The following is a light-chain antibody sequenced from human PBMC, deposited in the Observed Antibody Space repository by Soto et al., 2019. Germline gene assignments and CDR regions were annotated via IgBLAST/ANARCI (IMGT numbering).Light chain of an antibody. CDR3: TSYTSITIVV. CDR2: GVT. CDR1: NSDIGGYNY. J-gene: IGLJ2*01. V-gene: IGLV2-14*01. Sequence: QSALTQPASVSGSPGQSITISCTGTNSDIGGYNYVSWYQHHPGKAPKLLIYGVTSRPSGVSDRFSGSKSGSTASLTISGLQAEDEANYYCTSYTSITIVVFGGGTKLTVL.